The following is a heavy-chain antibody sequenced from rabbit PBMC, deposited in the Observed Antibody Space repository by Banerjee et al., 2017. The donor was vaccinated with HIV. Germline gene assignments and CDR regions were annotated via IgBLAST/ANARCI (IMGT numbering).Heavy chain of an antibody. D-gene: IGHD3-3*01. CDR1: GFDFSNGYY. J-gene: IGHJ4*01. CDR2: IYTRDGST. Sequence: QQQLVESGGGLVQPEGSLTLTCKASGFDFSNGYYMCWVRQAPGKGPEWIACIYTRDGSTDYASGVDGRFTVSRSTSLNTVDLKMTSLTAADTDTYFCARGIPCVGGPNYLKLWGQGTLVTVS. CDR3: ARGIPCVGGPNYLKL. V-gene: IGHV1S43*01.